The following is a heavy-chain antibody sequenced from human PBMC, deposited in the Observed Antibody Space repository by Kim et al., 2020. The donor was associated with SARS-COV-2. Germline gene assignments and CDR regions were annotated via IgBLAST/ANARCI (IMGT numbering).Heavy chain of an antibody. CDR1: GYTFTSYG. J-gene: IGHJ6*02. Sequence: ASVKVSCKASGYTFTSYGISWVRQAPGQGLEWMGWISAHNGNTNYAQKLQGRVTMTTDTSTSTAYMELRSLRSDDTAVYYCASSGYGDLLDPYYYYYGMDVWGQGTTVTVSS. V-gene: IGHV1-18*01. D-gene: IGHD4-17*01. CDR3: ASSGYGDLLDPYYYYYGMDV. CDR2: ISAHNGNT.